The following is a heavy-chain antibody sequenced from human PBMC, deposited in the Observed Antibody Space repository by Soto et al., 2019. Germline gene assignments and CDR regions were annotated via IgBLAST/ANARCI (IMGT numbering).Heavy chain of an antibody. CDR3: TRHVVHFDY. Sequence: GGSLRLSCAASGFTFSGSAMHWVRQASGKGLEWVGRIRSKANSYATAYAASVKGRFTISRDDSKNTAYLQMNSLKTEDTAVYQCTRHVVHFDYWGQGTLVTVSS. V-gene: IGHV3-73*01. J-gene: IGHJ4*02. CDR2: IRSKANSYAT. CDR1: GFTFSGSA. D-gene: IGHD2-21*01.